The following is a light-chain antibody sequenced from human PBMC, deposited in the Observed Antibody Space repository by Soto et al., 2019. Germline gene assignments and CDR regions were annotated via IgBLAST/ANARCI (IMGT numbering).Light chain of an antibody. CDR1: QSVSSSY. Sequence: EIVLTQSPGTLSLSPGERATLSCRASQSVSSSYLAWYQQKPGQAPRLLIYGASSRATGIPDRFSGSGSGTDFTLTISRLEPEDFAVYYCQQYGSSPGTVGQGPKVEIK. J-gene: IGKJ1*01. CDR3: QQYGSSPGT. CDR2: GAS. V-gene: IGKV3-20*01.